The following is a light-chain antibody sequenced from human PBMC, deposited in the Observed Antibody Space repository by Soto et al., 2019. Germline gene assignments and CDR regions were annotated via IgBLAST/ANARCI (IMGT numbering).Light chain of an antibody. CDR2: QTS. Sequence: GDRVTLSSRASQYINTRLAWYQHRPGQAPRLLIYQTSIRAAGIPARFSASGSGTDFTLTISDVQPEDFALYYCHQRQSWPRTFGQGTKVDIK. J-gene: IGKJ1*01. CDR1: QYINTR. CDR3: HQRQSWPRT. V-gene: IGKV3-11*01.